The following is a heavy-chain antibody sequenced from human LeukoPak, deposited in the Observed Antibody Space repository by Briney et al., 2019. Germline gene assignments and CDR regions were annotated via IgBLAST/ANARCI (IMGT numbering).Heavy chain of an antibody. CDR2: ISYDGSNK. J-gene: IGHJ4*02. V-gene: IGHV3-30*18. Sequence: GGSLRLSCAASGFTFSSYGMHWVRQAPGKGLEWVAVISYDGSNKYYADSVKGRFTISRDNSKNTLYLQMNSLRAEDTAVYYCAKDLQAGHFDYWGQGTLGTVSS. CDR1: GFTFSSYG. D-gene: IGHD6-19*01. CDR3: AKDLQAGHFDY.